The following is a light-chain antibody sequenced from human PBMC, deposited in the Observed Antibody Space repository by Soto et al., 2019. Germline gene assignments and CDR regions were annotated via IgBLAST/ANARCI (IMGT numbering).Light chain of an antibody. CDR3: QQRYRWPPIT. V-gene: IGKV3-11*01. Sequence: EVVLAQSPATLSLSPGERATLSCRASESVYGYLAWYQHKPGQAPRLLIYDASNRATGVPARFSGSGSGTDFTLTISSLEPEDFAVYYCQQRYRWPPITFGQGTRLDNK. CDR2: DAS. CDR1: ESVYGY. J-gene: IGKJ5*01.